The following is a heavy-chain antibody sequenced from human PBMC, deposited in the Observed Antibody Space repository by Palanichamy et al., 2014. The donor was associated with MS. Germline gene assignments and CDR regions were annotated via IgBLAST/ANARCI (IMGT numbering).Heavy chain of an antibody. V-gene: IGHV4-61*02. CDR1: GVSISSTSSY. J-gene: IGHJ6*02. D-gene: IGHD3-3*01. CDR2: AYSKGST. CDR3: ARFDFWAPDV. Sequence: QVNLQESGPGLVKPSQTLSLTCTVSGVSISSTSSYWNWVRQPAGKGLEWLGRAYSKGSTDYNSSLKSRVTISLDASKNQFTLKVTSVTATDAAVYYCARFDFWAPDVWGQGTTVTV.